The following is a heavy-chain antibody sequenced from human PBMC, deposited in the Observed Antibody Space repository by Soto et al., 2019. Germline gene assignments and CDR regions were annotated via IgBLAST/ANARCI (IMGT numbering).Heavy chain of an antibody. J-gene: IGHJ4*01. CDR1: GFTISAYY. V-gene: IGHV3-11*01. CDR2: ISSSGSTI. D-gene: IGHD5-18*01. Sequence: VGSLRLSCAASGFTISAYYRSLIRKDQGKGLEWVSYISSSGSTIYYADSVKGRFTLSRDNSKNSMYLQMNSLRAEDTAVYYCAREVDRALVGSPHYFDYWGQGTLVTVSS. CDR3: AREVDRALVGSPHYFDY.